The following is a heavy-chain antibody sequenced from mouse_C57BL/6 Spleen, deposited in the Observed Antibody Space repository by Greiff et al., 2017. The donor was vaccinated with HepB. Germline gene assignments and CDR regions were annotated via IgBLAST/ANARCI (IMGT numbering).Heavy chain of an antibody. Sequence: EVQRVESGGGLVQPKGSLKLSCAASGFTFNTYAMHWVRQAPGKGVEWVARIRSKSSNYATYYAESVKDRFTISRDDSQSMLYLQMNNLKTEDTAMYYCVREGDTLYDYGSFAYWGQGTLVTVSA. D-gene: IGHD2-4*01. CDR2: IRSKSSNYAT. CDR3: VREGDTLYDYGSFAY. CDR1: GFTFNTYA. V-gene: IGHV10-3*01. J-gene: IGHJ3*01.